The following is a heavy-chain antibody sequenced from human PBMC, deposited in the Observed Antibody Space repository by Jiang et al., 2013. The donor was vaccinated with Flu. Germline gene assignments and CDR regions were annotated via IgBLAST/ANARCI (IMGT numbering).Heavy chain of an antibody. Sequence: GSGLVKPSETLSLTCTVSGGSISSYYWSWIRQPPGKGLEWIGYIYYSGSTNYNPSLKSRVTISVDTSRNQFSLKLSSVTAADTAVYYCARQGARHYYDSSGPGGIDYVGPGNPGHRLL. D-gene: IGHD3-22*01. V-gene: IGHV4-59*08. CDR1: GGSISSYY. J-gene: IGHJ4*02. CDR3: ARQGARHYYDSSGPGGIDY. CDR2: IYYSGST.